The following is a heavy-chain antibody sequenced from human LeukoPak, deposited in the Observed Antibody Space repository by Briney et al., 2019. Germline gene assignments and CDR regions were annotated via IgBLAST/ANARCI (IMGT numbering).Heavy chain of an antibody. CDR2: IIPIFGTA. CDR1: GGTFSSYA. CDR3: ATLSGSYDLPDY. D-gene: IGHD1-26*01. V-gene: IGHV1-69*05. Sequence: SVKVSCKASGGTFSSYAISWERQAPGQGLEWMGGIIPIFGTANYAQKFQGRVTITTDESTSTAYMELSSLRSEDTAVYYCATLSGSYDLPDYWGQGTLVTVSS. J-gene: IGHJ4*02.